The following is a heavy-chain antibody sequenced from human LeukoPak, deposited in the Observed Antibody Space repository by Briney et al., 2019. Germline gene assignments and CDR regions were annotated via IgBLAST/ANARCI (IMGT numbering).Heavy chain of an antibody. V-gene: IGHV1-18*01. CDR1: GYTFTSYG. CDR2: ISAYNGNT. Sequence: ASVKVSCKASGYTFTSYGISWVRQAPGQGLEWMGWISAYNGNTNYAQKLQGRVTMTTDTSTSTAYMELRSLRSDDTAVYCCARRVTAIGYYYYGMDVWGQGTTVTVS. D-gene: IGHD2-21*02. CDR3: ARRVTAIGYYYYGMDV. J-gene: IGHJ6*02.